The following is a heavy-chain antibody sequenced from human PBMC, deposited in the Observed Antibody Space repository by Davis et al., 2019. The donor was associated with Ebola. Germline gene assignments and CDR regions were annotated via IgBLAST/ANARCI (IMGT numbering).Heavy chain of an antibody. J-gene: IGHJ6*02. V-gene: IGHV3-48*03. Sequence: PGGSLRLSCAVSGFTFSSNAMTWVRQAPGKGLEWVSYIDSSAATIHYADSVKGRFTISRDNAKNSLYLQMNSLRAEDTAVYYCAKGSCRAYYYGMDVWGQGTTVTVSS. CDR2: IDSSAATI. CDR3: AKGSCRAYYYGMDV. CDR1: GFTFSSNA.